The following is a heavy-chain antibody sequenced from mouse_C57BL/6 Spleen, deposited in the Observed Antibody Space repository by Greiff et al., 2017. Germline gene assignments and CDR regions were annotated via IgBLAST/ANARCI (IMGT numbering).Heavy chain of an antibody. CDR3: AREDDYDEAWFAY. CDR2: INPSSGYT. V-gene: IGHV1-4*01. CDR1: GYTFTSYT. Sequence: QVQLQQSGAELARPGASVKMSCKASGYTFTSYTMHWVKQRPGQGLEWIGYINPSSGYTKYNQKFKDKATLTADKSSGTAYMQLSSLTSEDSAVYYCAREDDYDEAWFAYWGQGTLVTVSA. D-gene: IGHD2-4*01. J-gene: IGHJ3*01.